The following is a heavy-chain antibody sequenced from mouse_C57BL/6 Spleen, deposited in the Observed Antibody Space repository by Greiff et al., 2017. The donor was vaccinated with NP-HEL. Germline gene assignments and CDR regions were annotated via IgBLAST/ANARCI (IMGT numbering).Heavy chain of an antibody. Sequence: VQLQQSGPGLVAPSQSLSISCTVSGFSLTSYAISWVRQPPGKGLEWLGVIWTGGGTNYNSALKSRLSISKDNSKRQVFLKMNSLQTDDTARYYCARDAKGYDYDGFAYWGQGTLVTVSA. CDR1: GFSLTSYA. CDR2: IWTGGGT. D-gene: IGHD2-4*01. V-gene: IGHV2-9-1*01. CDR3: ARDAKGYDYDGFAY. J-gene: IGHJ3*01.